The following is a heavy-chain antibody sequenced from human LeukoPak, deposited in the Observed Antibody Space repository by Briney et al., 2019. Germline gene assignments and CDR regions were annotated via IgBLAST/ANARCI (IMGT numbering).Heavy chain of an antibody. CDR2: ISTYNGDT. CDR3: ARDRGSSTNIFDY. Sequence: GASVKVSCKASGYTFTSYDINWVRQAPGQGLEWMGWISTYNGDTNYAQRLHGRVAMTTDTSTSTAYMELRSLRSDDTAVYYCARDRGSSTNIFDYWGQGTLVTVSS. CDR1: GYTFTSYD. V-gene: IGHV1-18*01. D-gene: IGHD2-2*01. J-gene: IGHJ4*02.